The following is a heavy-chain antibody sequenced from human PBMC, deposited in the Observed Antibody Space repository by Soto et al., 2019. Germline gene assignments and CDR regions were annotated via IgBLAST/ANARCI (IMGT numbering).Heavy chain of an antibody. J-gene: IGHJ4*02. D-gene: IGHD3-10*01. CDR2: ISPMFGAA. CDR3: AREVQVHTPAFVY. Sequence: QVQLVQSGAEMKKPGSSVKVSCQSSGGTFNTYAMNWVRQVPGQGPEWMGDISPMFGAANYAPKFQGRVTITADESTGTSYMQLSSLTSEETALYFCAREVQVHTPAFVYWGQGTLVTVSS. CDR1: GGTFNTYA. V-gene: IGHV1-69*19.